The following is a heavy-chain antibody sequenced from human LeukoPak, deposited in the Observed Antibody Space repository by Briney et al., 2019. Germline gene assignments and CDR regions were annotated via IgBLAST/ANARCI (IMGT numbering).Heavy chain of an antibody. Sequence: PGGSLRLSFTASGLNFRSYALSSVRQAPGKGLEWASGIRDNDFSTYYADSVKGRFTISRDHSKSPVDLQMNSLRAEDTAVYYCARSSGNYWAAPFDYGGEGTLVTVSS. D-gene: IGHD1-26*01. V-gene: IGHV3-23*01. CDR3: ARSSGNYWAAPFDY. CDR1: GLNFRSYA. J-gene: IGHJ4*02. CDR2: IRDNDFST.